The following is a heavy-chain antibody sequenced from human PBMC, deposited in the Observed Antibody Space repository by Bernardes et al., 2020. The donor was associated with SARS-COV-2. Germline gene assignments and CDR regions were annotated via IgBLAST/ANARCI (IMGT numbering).Heavy chain of an antibody. CDR1: GFTFSSYW. V-gene: IGHV3-7*01. Sequence: VGSLRLSCAASGFTFSSYWMSWVRQAPGKGLEWVANIKQDGSEKYYVDSVKGRFTISRDNSKNTLYLQINSLRDEDTAVYYCAKILSSAWFDLRVGYFENWGQGTLVTVSS. J-gene: IGHJ4*02. D-gene: IGHD6-19*01. CDR2: IKQDGSEK. CDR3: AKILSSAWFDLRVGYFEN.